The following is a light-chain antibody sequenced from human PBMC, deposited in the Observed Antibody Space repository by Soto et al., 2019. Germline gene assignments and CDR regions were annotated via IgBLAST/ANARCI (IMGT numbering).Light chain of an antibody. Sequence: EIVMTQSPATLSVSPGGRATHSCRASQSISDTLAWYQQKPGRAPRLLIYGASTRAPGFPARFSGSGSGTDFTLTISSLQSEDFAVYYCQQYNNWPWTFGQGTKVDIK. J-gene: IGKJ1*01. CDR3: QQYNNWPWT. CDR1: QSISDT. CDR2: GAS. V-gene: IGKV3-15*01.